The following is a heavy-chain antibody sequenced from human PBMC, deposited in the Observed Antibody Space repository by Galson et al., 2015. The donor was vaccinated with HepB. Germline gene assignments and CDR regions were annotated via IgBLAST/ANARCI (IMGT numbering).Heavy chain of an antibody. CDR2: INTNTGNP. V-gene: IGHV7-4-1*02. Sequence: SVKVSCKASGYTFNSYVMNWVRQAPGQGLEWMGWINTNTGNPTYAQGFTGRFVFSLDTSVSTAYLQISSLKAEDTAVYYCAREGKQWLVNYFDYWGQGTLLTVSS. J-gene: IGHJ4*02. CDR1: GYTFNSYV. CDR3: AREGKQWLVNYFDY. D-gene: IGHD6-19*01.